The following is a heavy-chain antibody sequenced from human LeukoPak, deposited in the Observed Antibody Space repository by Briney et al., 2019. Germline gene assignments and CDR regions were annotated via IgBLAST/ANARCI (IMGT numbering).Heavy chain of an antibody. Sequence: ASVKVSCKASGYTLTDYYMHWVRQAPGQGPEWMGWINPNSGGTKYGQRFQGRVTMTGDTSISTAYLELTRLRSDDTALYYCAREVDVGAMIPAAFDVWGPGTMVTVSS. V-gene: IGHV1-2*02. D-gene: IGHD1-26*01. CDR3: AREVDVGAMIPAAFDV. CDR2: INPNSGGT. CDR1: GYTLTDYY. J-gene: IGHJ3*01.